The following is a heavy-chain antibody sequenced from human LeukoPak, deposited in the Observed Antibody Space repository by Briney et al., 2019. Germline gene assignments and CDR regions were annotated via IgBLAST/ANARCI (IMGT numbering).Heavy chain of an antibody. CDR3: ARWRTAKTGFDY. V-gene: IGHV4-39*01. Sequence: KPSETLSLTCTVSGGSISSNSYYWGWIRQPPGKGLEWIGSIYYSGSPYYNPSLKSRVTISVDTSKNQFSLKVSSVTAADTAVYYCARWRTAKTGFDYWGQGTLVTVSS. D-gene: IGHD1-1*01. J-gene: IGHJ4*02. CDR2: IYYSGSP. CDR1: GGSISSNSYY.